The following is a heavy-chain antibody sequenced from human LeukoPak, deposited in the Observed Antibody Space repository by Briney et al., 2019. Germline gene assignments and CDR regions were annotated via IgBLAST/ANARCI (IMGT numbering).Heavy chain of an antibody. J-gene: IGHJ4*02. CDR1: GGSISSGHHY. D-gene: IGHD3-9*01. Sequence: SETLSLTCAVSGGSISSGHHYWGWIRQPPGKGLEWIGSIYSSGSTYYNPSLRTRVTMSVDTSKNQFSLKLSSVTAADTAVYYCARVIRTTGYYSNPKSGSFDFWGQGTLVTVSS. CDR2: IYSSGST. V-gene: IGHV4-39*01. CDR3: ARVIRTTGYYSNPKSGSFDF.